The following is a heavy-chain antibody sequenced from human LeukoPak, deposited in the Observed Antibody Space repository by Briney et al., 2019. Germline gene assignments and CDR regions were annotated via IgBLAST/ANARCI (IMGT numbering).Heavy chain of an antibody. D-gene: IGHD6-13*01. CDR1: GFTFSSYA. J-gene: IGHJ3*02. V-gene: IGHV3-23*01. CDR3: AKDPEYSSSWSNAFDI. CDR2: ISGNGGST. Sequence: GGSLRLSCSASGFTFSSYAMSWVRQAPGKGLEWVSAISGNGGSTYYADSVKGRFTISRDNSKNTLYLQMNSLRAEDTAVYYCAKDPEYSSSWSNAFDIWGQGTMVTVSS.